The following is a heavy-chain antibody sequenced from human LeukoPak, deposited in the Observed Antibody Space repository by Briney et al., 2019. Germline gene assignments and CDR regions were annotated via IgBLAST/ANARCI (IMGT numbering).Heavy chain of an antibody. CDR2: IYYSGST. J-gene: IGHJ4*02. CDR1: GGSISSYY. D-gene: IGHD1-14*01. Sequence: SETLSLTCTVSGGSISSYYWSWIRQPPGKGLEWIGYIYYSGSTNYYPSLKSRVTVSVDTSKNQFSLKLSSVTAADTAVHYCARSAGYYFDYWGQGTLVTVSS. V-gene: IGHV4-59*01. CDR3: ARSAGYYFDY.